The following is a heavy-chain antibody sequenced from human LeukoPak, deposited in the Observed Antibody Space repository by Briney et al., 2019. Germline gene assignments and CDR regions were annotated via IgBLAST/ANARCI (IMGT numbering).Heavy chain of an antibody. J-gene: IGHJ6*03. CDR2: IGASSTTI. D-gene: IGHD6-25*01. CDR1: GFTFSSYT. Sequence: GGSLRLSCAASGFTFSSYTMNWVRQPPGKGLEWVSNIGASSTTIYYADSVKGRFTISRDNAKNSLYLQMNSLRADDTAVYYCARFAAGGSYYYYMDVWGKGTTVTVSS. CDR3: ARFAAGGSYYYYMDV. V-gene: IGHV3-48*01.